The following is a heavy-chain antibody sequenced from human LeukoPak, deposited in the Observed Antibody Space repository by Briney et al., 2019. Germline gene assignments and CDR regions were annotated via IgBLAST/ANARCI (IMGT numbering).Heavy chain of an antibody. CDR3: AKDLFKYRGLGPTTRHYYCYMDV. J-gene: IGHJ6*03. CDR1: GFTFSSYA. Sequence: TGGSLRLSCAASGFTFSSYAMSWVRQAPGKGLEWVSAISGSGGSTYYADSVKGRFTISRDNSKNTLYLQMNSLRAEDTAVYYCAKDLFKYRGLGPTTRHYYCYMDVWGKGTTVTVSS. CDR2: ISGSGGST. D-gene: IGHD1-26*01. V-gene: IGHV3-23*01.